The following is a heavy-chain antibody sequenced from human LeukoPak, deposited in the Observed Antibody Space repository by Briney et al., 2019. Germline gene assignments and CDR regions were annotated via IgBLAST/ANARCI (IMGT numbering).Heavy chain of an antibody. D-gene: IGHD3-10*01. CDR3: AQLRYYEKRRWFGELLGVFDY. J-gene: IGHJ4*02. CDR1: GFSLSTSGVG. V-gene: IGHV2-5*02. CDR2: IYWDDDK. Sequence: SGPTLVNPTQTLTLTCTFSGFSLSTSGVGVGWIRQPPGKALEWLALIYWDDDKRYSPSLKSRLTITKDTSKNQVVLTMTNMDPVDTATYYCAQLRYYEKRRWFGELLGVFDYWGQGTLVTVSS.